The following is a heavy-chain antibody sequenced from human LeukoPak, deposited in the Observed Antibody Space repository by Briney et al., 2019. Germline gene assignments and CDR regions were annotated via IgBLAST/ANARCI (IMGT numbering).Heavy chain of an antibody. D-gene: IGHD2-2*01. CDR3: ARGWGYCSSTSCPLDY. V-gene: IGHV3-53*01. J-gene: IGHJ4*02. Sequence: GGSLRLSCAASGFTVSSNYMSWVRQAPGKGLEWVSVMYSGGSTYYADSVKGRFTISRDNSKNTLYLQMNSLRAEDTAVYYCARGWGYCSSTSCPLDYWGQGTLVTVSS. CDR2: MYSGGST. CDR1: GFTVSSNY.